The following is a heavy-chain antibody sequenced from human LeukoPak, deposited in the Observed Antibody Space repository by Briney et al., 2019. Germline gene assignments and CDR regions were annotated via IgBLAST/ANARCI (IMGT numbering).Heavy chain of an antibody. Sequence: SSETLSLTCTVSGGSISGGSYYCSWIRQPAGKGLEWIGRIYTSGSTNYNPSLKSRVTISVDTSKNQFSLKLSSVTAADTAVYYCARWESSAGFDYWGQGTLVTVSS. V-gene: IGHV4-61*02. CDR1: GGSISGGSYY. D-gene: IGHD1-26*01. CDR3: ARWESSAGFDY. J-gene: IGHJ4*02. CDR2: IYTSGST.